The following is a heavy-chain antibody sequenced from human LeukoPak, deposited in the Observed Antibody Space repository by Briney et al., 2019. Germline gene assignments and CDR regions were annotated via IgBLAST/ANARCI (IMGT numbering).Heavy chain of an antibody. CDR3: AILTGIAAAA. D-gene: IGHD6-13*01. CDR1: GFTFSSYA. CDR2: ISYDGSNK. V-gene: IGHV3-30*14. J-gene: IGHJ5*02. Sequence: PGRSLRLSCAASGFTFSSYAMHWVRQAPGKGLEWVAVISYDGSNKYYADSVKGRFTISRDNSKNTVYLQMNSLRAEDTAIYYCAILTGIAAAAWGQGTLVTVSS.